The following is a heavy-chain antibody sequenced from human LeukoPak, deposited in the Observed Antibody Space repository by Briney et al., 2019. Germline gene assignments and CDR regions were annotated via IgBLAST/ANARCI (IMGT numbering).Heavy chain of an antibody. Sequence: PGGSLRLSCAASGFTFSSYEMNWVRQAPGKGLEWVSYISSSGSTIYHADSVKGRFTISRDNAKNSLYLQMNSLRAEDTAVYYCARDPRRYDAFDLWGRGTLVTVSS. V-gene: IGHV3-48*03. CDR3: ARDPRRYDAFDL. D-gene: IGHD3-22*01. CDR2: ISSSGSTI. J-gene: IGHJ2*01. CDR1: GFTFSSYE.